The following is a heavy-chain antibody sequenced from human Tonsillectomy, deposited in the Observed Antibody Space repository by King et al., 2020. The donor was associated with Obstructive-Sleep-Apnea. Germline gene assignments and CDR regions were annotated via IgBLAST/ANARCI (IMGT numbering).Heavy chain of an antibody. Sequence: VQLQESGPGLVKPSETLSLTCTVSGGSISNYYWSWIRQPPGKGLEWIGYIYYSDNTNYSPSLKSRVTISVDTSKNQFSLKLSSVTAADTAVYYCARAPRRYYDILTGSGEMDGLDSWGQGTMVTVSS. V-gene: IGHV4-59*01. CDR2: IYYSDNT. CDR1: GGSISNYY. CDR3: ARAPRRYYDILTGSGEMDGLDS. J-gene: IGHJ3*02. D-gene: IGHD3-9*01.